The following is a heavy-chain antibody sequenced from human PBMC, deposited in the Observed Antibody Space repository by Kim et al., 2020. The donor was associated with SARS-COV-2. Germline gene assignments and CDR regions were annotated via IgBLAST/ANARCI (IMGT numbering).Heavy chain of an antibody. CDR1: GGSVSSGSYY. Sequence: SETLSLTCTVSGGSVSSGSYYWSWIRQPPGKGLEWIGYIHYSGSTNYNPSLKSRVTFSVDTSKNQFSLMLSSGTDADTVVYYCASWRVAGTAGYYAWGQG. V-gene: IGHV4-61*01. D-gene: IGHD6-19*01. CDR3: ASWRVAGTAGYYA. CDR2: IHYSGST. J-gene: IGHJ5*02.